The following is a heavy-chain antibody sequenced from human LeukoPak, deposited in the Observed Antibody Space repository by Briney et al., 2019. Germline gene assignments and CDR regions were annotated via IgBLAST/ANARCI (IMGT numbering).Heavy chain of an antibody. D-gene: IGHD2-21*01. CDR1: GFTFTKYW. J-gene: IGHJ4*02. Sequence: GGSLRLSCAASGFTFTKYWMSWVRQTPGKGLEWVANIKHDGSEKFYVDSVKGRFTISRDNAKNSLFLQMSSLRAEDTGVYYCARASNSPFDYWGQGALITVSS. CDR2: IKHDGSEK. V-gene: IGHV3-7*01. CDR3: ARASNSPFDY.